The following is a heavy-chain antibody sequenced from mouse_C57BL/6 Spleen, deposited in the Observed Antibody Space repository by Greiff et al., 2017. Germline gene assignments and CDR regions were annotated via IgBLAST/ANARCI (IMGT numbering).Heavy chain of an antibody. CDR1: GFTFSSYG. J-gene: IGHJ2*01. CDR2: ISSGGSYT. D-gene: IGHD3-2*02. Sequence: DVQLVESGGDLVKPGGSLKLSCAASGFTFSSYGMSWVRQTPDKRLEWVATISSGGSYTYYPDSVKGRFTISRDNAKNTLYLQMSSLKSEDTAMYYCARQDSSGLDYWGQGTTLTVSS. V-gene: IGHV5-6*01. CDR3: ARQDSSGLDY.